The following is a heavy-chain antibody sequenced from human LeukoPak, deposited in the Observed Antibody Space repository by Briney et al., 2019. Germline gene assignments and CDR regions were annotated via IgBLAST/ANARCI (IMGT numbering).Heavy chain of an antibody. Sequence: SETLSLTCTVSGGSISSGSYCWSWIRQPAGKGLAWVGHIGSTNYNPSLKSRVTISVDTSKNQFSLKLSSVTAADTAVYYCARGLNYYDSSGRPHWYFDLWGRGTLVTVSS. CDR2: IGST. CDR3: ARGLNYYDSSGRPHWYFDL. D-gene: IGHD3-22*01. CDR1: GGSISSGSYC. V-gene: IGHV4-61*09. J-gene: IGHJ2*01.